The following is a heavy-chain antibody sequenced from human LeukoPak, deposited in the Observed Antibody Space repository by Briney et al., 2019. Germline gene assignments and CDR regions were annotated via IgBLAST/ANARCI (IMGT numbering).Heavy chain of an antibody. Sequence: GGSLRLSCAASGFTFSSYSMNWVRQAPGKGLEWVSSISSSSSYIYYADSVKGRFTISRDNAKNSLYLQMNSLRAEDTAVYYCARVVVGATTRHYYYYMDVWGKGTTVTVSS. CDR3: ARVVVGATTRHYYYYMDV. J-gene: IGHJ6*03. D-gene: IGHD1-26*01. CDR2: ISSSSSYI. V-gene: IGHV3-21*01. CDR1: GFTFSSYS.